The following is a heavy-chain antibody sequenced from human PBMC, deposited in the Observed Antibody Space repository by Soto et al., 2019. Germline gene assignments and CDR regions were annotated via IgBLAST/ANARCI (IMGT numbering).Heavy chain of an antibody. CDR3: ARHRGPTGPNY. CDR1: GDSISSNNYY. J-gene: IGHJ4*02. Sequence: QLQLQESGPGLVKPSETLSLTCTVSGDSISSNNYYWGWIRQPPGKGLEWIGSMYHSGNTYHNPSLQSXXTXSXVTSKNQLSLNLRSVTAADTAVYYCARHRGPTGPNYWGQGTLVTVSS. D-gene: IGHD3-10*01. V-gene: IGHV4-39*01. CDR2: MYHSGNT.